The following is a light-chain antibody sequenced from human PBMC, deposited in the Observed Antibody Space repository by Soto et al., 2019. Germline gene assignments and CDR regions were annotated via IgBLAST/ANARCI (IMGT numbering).Light chain of an antibody. CDR3: QQYGSAAGT. CDR1: QSVSSSY. J-gene: IGKJ1*01. Sequence: EIVLTQSPATLSLSPGERATISCRASQSVSSSYLAWYQQKPGQAPRLLIYGASTRATGIPARFSGSGSGTDFTLTISRLEPEDFAAYYCQQYGSAAGTFGQGTKVEIK. V-gene: IGKV3-20*01. CDR2: GAS.